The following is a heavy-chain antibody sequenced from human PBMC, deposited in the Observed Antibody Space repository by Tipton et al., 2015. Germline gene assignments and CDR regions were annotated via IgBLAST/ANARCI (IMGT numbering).Heavy chain of an antibody. V-gene: IGHV4-39*01. CDR2: IYSSGST. D-gene: IGHD2-21*01. CDR3: AILFVDYDY. Sequence: LRLSCTVSGGSISSSSYYWGWIRQPPGKGLEWIGSIYSSGSTYYNPSLKSRVTISADTSKNQFSLNLTSVTAADTAIYYCAILFVDYDYWGQGTLVTVSS. CDR1: GGSISSSSYY. J-gene: IGHJ4*02.